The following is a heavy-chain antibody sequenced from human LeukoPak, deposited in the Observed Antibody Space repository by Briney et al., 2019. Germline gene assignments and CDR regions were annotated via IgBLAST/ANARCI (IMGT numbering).Heavy chain of an antibody. CDR3: AKGGYISSWYLFFQH. V-gene: IGHV4-4*07. CDR1: GGSISSYY. J-gene: IGHJ1*01. D-gene: IGHD6-13*01. Sequence: SETLSLTCTVSGGSISSYYWSWIRQPAGKGLEWIGRIYTSGSTNYNPSLKSRVTMSVDTSKNQFSLKLSSVTAADTAVYYCAKGGYISSWYLFFQHWGQGTLVTVSS. CDR2: IYTSGST.